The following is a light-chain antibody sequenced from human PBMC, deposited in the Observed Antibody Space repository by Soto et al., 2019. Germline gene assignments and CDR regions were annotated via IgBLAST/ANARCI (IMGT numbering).Light chain of an antibody. CDR3: QQYNIWPPLT. CDR2: GAS. J-gene: IGKJ4*01. Sequence: EIVMTQSPATLSVSPGERATLSCRASQSLSSNLAWYQQKPGQAPRLLIYGASTRATGIPARFSGSGSGTEFALTISSLQSEDFAVYYCQQYNIWPPLTFGGGTKVKIK. V-gene: IGKV3-15*01. CDR1: QSLSSN.